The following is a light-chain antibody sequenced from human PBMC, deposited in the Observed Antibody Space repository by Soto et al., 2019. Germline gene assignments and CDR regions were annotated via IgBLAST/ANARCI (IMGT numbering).Light chain of an antibody. CDR1: SSDVGAYNY. J-gene: IGLJ1*01. V-gene: IGLV2-14*01. CDR2: EVS. CDR3: SSKRTTASLV. Sequence: QSALTQPASVSGSPGQTITVSCTGTSSDVGAYNYVSWYQQHPGKAPKLMIYEVSNRPSGVSDRFSGSKSGKTASLTISGLQAADEADYYCSSKRTTASLVFGTG.